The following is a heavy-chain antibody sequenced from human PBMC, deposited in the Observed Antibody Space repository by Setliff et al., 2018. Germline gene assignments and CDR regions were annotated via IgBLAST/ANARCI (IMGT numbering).Heavy chain of an antibody. Sequence: GGSLRLSCAASGFTFSGYYMQWVRQAPGKGLEWVGRSKNKDNGYSTEYAASVKGRFTISRDESTKSQYLQMNSLKTEDTAVYYCALYNYGLPYWGQGTLVTVSS. D-gene: IGHD5-18*01. CDR1: GFTFSGYY. CDR3: ALYNYGLPY. CDR2: SKNKDNGYST. J-gene: IGHJ4*02. V-gene: IGHV3-72*01.